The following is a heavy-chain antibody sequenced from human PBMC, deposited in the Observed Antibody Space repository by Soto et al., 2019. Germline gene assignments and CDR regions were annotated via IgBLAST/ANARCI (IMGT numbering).Heavy chain of an antibody. V-gene: IGHV3-64D*06. Sequence: PGGSLRLSCSVSGFTFSNYAMHWVRQAPGKGLEYVSGITSDGDSTWHVDSVKDRFTISRDNSKNTLFLQMSSLRVEDTAIYFCVKGNQLLRYYFEFWGPGTLVTVSS. CDR2: ITSDGDST. CDR3: VKGNQLLRYYFEF. J-gene: IGHJ4*01. D-gene: IGHD2-15*01. CDR1: GFTFSNYA.